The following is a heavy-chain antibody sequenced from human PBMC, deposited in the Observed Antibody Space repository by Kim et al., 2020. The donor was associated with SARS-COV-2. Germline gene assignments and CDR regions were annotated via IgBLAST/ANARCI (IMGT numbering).Heavy chain of an antibody. J-gene: IGHJ4*02. CDR1: GFTFSDHY. CDR2: IRDKAHSYTT. CDR3: ARGGPRGAKNFDY. Sequence: GGSLRLSCAASGFTFSDHYMDWVRQAPGKGLEWVGRIRDKAHSYTTQDAASVKGRFTISRDDSKNSLYLQMSSLTTEDTAVYYCARGGPRGAKNFDYWGQGTLVTVSS. V-gene: IGHV3-72*01. D-gene: IGHD1-26*01.